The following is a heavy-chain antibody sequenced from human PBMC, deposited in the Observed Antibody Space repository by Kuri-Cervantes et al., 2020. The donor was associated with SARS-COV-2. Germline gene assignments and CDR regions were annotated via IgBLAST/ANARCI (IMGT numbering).Heavy chain of an antibody. CDR2: VSNTGSA. Sequence: SETLSLTCTVSGDSVNIYYWTWIRQPPGKGLEWIAYVSNTGSATYNPSLKGRVTMSLDTSKNQFSLKLRSVTAADTAVYYCARVINWFGPWGQGRQVTSPQ. CDR3: ARVINWFGP. CDR1: GDSVNIYY. V-gene: IGHV4-59*02. J-gene: IGHJ5*02.